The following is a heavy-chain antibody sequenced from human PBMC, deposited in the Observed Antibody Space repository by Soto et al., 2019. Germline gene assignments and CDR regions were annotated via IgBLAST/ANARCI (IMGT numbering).Heavy chain of an antibody. CDR2: ISYDGSDK. Sequence: QSGGSLRLSCAASGFTFSLNAMHWVRQAPGKGLEWVAVISYDGSDKFYADSVKGRFTISRDNSRNTLYLQMSSLKSADTAVYYCARDRYAAAVATYLDYWGQGALVTVSS. CDR1: GFTFSLNA. CDR3: ARDRYAAAVATYLDY. D-gene: IGHD2-2*01. V-gene: IGHV3-30*15. J-gene: IGHJ4*02.